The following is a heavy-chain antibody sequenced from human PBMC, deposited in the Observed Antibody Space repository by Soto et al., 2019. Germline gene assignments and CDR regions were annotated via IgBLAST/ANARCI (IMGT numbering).Heavy chain of an antibody. CDR1: GFTFSDYY. V-gene: IGHV3-11*06. Sequence: QVQLVESGGGLVKPGGSLRLSCAASGFTFSDYYMSWIRQAPGKGLEWVSYISSSSSYTNYADSVKGRFTISRDNAKNSLYLQMNSVRAEDTAVYYCARDRYSSSWDKFAYWGQGTLVTVSS. J-gene: IGHJ4*02. CDR2: ISSSSSYT. D-gene: IGHD6-13*01. CDR3: ARDRYSSSWDKFAY.